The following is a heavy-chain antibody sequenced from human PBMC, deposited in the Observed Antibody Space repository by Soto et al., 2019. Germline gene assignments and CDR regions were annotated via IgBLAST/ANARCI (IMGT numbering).Heavy chain of an antibody. J-gene: IGHJ4*01. CDR2: IYYTGNT. D-gene: IGHD1-20*01. Sequence: SETLSLTCSVSGGSMNNNSYYWGWLRQPPGKGLEWIGTIYYTGNTFYNPSLRSRVTISVDTSKNQLSLNLTSLTVADTAVYYCARPRWKDGIKWGRGILVTVSS. CDR1: GGSMNNNSYY. V-gene: IGHV4-39*01. CDR3: ARPRWKDGIK.